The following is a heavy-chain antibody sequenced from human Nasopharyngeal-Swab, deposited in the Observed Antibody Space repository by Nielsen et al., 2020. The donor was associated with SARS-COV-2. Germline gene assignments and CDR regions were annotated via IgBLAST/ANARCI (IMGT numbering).Heavy chain of an antibody. D-gene: IGHD6-6*01. V-gene: IGHV3-21*01. CDR1: GFTFSSYS. J-gene: IGHJ6*02. Sequence: LSLTCAASGFTFSSYSMNWVRQAPGKGLEWVSSISSSSSYIYYADSVKGRFTISRDNAKNSLYLQMNSLRAEDTAVYYCASHPASSSSVYYYYGMDVWGQGTTVTVSS. CDR3: ASHPASSSSVYYYYGMDV. CDR2: ISSSSSYI.